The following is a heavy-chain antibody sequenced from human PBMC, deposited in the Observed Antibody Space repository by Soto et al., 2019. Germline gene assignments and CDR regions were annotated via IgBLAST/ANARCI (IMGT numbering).Heavy chain of an antibody. Sequence: GGSLRLSCAASGFTFSSYGMHWVRQAPGKGLEWVAVISYDGSNKYYADSVKGRFTISRDNSKNTLYLQMNSLRAEDTAVYYCAKSQSIAAAGQYNWFDPWGQGTLVTVS. D-gene: IGHD6-13*01. CDR1: GFTFSSYG. CDR2: ISYDGSNK. V-gene: IGHV3-30*18. CDR3: AKSQSIAAAGQYNWFDP. J-gene: IGHJ5*02.